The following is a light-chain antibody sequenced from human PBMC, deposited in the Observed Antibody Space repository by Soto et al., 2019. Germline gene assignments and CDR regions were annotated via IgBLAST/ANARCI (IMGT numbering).Light chain of an antibody. J-gene: IGKJ4*01. CDR2: KAS. V-gene: IGKV1-5*03. Sequence: DIQMTQSPSTLSASVGDRVTITCRASQSISSWVAWYQQKPGKAPKLLIYKASSLESGVPPRLSGSGCGTEFTLTIISLQPDDFATYCSQQYSSYYPLTFGVGTKVAIK. CDR1: QSISSW. CDR3: QQYSSYYPLT.